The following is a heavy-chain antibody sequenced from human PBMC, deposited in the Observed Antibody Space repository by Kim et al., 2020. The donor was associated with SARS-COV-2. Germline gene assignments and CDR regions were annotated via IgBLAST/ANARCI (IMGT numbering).Heavy chain of an antibody. CDR3: ARDDSSGYSLGY. V-gene: IGHV1-3*01. CDR2: INAGNGNT. D-gene: IGHD3-22*01. J-gene: IGHJ4*02. CDR1: GYTFTNYA. Sequence: ASVKVSCKASGYTFTNYAMHWVRQAPGQRLEWMGWINAGNGNTKYSQKFQGRVTITRDTSASTAYMELSSLRSEDTAVYYCARDDSSGYSLGYWGQGTLVTVSS.